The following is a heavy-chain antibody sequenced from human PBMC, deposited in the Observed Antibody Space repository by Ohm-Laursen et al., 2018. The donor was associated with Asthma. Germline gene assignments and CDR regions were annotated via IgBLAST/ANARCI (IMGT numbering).Heavy chain of an antibody. V-gene: IGHV4-34*01. D-gene: IGHD2-15*01. CDR2: INHSGST. CDR3: ARLGSPTDYYYYGMDV. CDR1: GGSFSSYY. Sequence: SETLSLTCAVYGGSFSSYYWSWIRQPPGKGLEWIGEINHSGSTNYNPSLKSRVTISVDTSKNQFSLKLSSVTAADTAVYYCARLGSPTDYYYYGMDVWGQGTTVTVSS. J-gene: IGHJ6*02.